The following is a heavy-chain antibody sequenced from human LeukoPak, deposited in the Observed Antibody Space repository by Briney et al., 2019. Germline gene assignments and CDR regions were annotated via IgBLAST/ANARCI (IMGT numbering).Heavy chain of an antibody. V-gene: IGHV3-21*01. D-gene: IGHD6-6*01. Sequence: GGSLRLSCAASGFTFRSYSMNWVRQAPGKGLEWDSTISSGSDYIYYADSVKGRFTISRDNAENSLYLQMNSLRAEDTAVYYCTRDLSLAAPQGFDYWGQGTLVTVSS. CDR2: ISSGSDYI. CDR3: TRDLSLAAPQGFDY. J-gene: IGHJ4*02. CDR1: GFTFRSYS.